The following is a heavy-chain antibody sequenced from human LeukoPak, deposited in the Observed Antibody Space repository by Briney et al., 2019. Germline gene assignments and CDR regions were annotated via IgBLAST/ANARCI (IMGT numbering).Heavy chain of an antibody. V-gene: IGHV3-21*04. Sequence: GGSLRLSCAASGFTFSSYSVNWVRQAPGKGLECGSYISSSSSYIYYADSVKGRFTISRDNAKNSVFLQMNSLRAEDTAVYYCARDATPPGIIFDYWGQGTLVTVSS. CDR3: ARDATPPGIIFDY. J-gene: IGHJ4*02. D-gene: IGHD3-16*01. CDR1: GFTFSSYS. CDR2: ISSSSSYI.